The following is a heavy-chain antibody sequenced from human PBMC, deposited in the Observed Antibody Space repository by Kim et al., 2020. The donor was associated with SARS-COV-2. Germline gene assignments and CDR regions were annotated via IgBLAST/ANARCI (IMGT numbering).Heavy chain of an antibody. CDR3: ARDLNWVFDF. CDR2: ISSGSGSN. Sequence: GGSLRLSCAASGFTFWDYSMNLVRQAPGKGLEWLAYISSGSGSNSYADSVKGRFTISRDNAKNSLYLQLNNLRDEDTAVYYCARDLNWVFDFWGHGTLVTVSS. D-gene: IGHD7-27*01. V-gene: IGHV3-48*02. CDR1: GFTFWDYS. J-gene: IGHJ4*01.